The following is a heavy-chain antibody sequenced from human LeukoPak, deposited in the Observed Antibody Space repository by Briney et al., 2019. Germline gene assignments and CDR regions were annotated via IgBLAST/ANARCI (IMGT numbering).Heavy chain of an antibody. V-gene: IGHV3-23*01. CDR2: ISGSGGST. CDR1: GFTLSSYA. D-gene: IGHD2-2*01. J-gene: IGHJ4*02. Sequence: GGSLRLSCAASGFTLSSYAMSWVRQAPGKGLEWVSAISGSGGSTYYADSVKGRFTISRDNSKNTLYLQMNSLRAEDTAVYYCAKDKGPGCSSTSCYYFDYWGQGTLVTVSS. CDR3: AKDKGPGCSSTSCYYFDY.